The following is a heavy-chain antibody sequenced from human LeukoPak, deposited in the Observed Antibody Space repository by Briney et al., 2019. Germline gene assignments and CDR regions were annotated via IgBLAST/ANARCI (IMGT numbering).Heavy chain of an antibody. D-gene: IGHD2-15*01. CDR1: GGSMTNFY. V-gene: IGHV4-59*01. Sequence: ASETLSLTCTVSGGSMTNFYWSWIRQTPEKGLEWIGYIFYTGTTNYNPSLKARVTISVDTSKNQSSLKLSSVTAADTAIYYCARDAAVDPNWFDPWGQGTLVTVSS. CDR2: IFYTGTT. J-gene: IGHJ5*02. CDR3: ARDAAVDPNWFDP.